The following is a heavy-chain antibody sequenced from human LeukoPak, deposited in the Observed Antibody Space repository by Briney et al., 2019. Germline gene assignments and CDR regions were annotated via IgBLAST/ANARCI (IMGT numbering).Heavy chain of an antibody. CDR2: INHDGSEK. CDR3: ARDLVTMVRGVSNGMDV. Sequence: GGSLRLSCAASGFTFSTYWMSWVRQPPGKGLEWVANINHDGSEKYYVDSVKGRFTISRDNAKNSLYLQMNSLRAEDTAVYYCARDLVTMVRGVSNGMDVWGQGTTVTVSS. CDR1: GFTFSTYW. J-gene: IGHJ6*02. V-gene: IGHV3-7*01. D-gene: IGHD3-10*01.